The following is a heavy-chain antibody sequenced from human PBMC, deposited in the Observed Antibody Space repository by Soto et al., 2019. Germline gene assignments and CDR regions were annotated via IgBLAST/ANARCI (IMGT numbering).Heavy chain of an antibody. CDR3: ARDFPQPSTVLTEGYFDY. Sequence: QVQLVQSGAEVKKPGSSVKVSCKASGGTFSSYAISWVRQAPGQGLEWMGGIIPIFGTANYAQKFQGRVTMTADDSTCTAYMELSSLSSEVTAVYYCARDFPQPSTVLTEGYFDYSGQGTLVTVSS. J-gene: IGHJ4*02. V-gene: IGHV1-69*01. CDR2: IIPIFGTA. D-gene: IGHD4-17*01. CDR1: GGTFSSYA.